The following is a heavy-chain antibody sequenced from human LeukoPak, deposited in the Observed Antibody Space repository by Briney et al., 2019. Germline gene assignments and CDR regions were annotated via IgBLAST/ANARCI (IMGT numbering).Heavy chain of an antibody. J-gene: IGHJ4*02. Sequence: SLRLSCAASGFTFDDYAMHWVRQAPGKGLEWVSGISWNSGSIGYADSVKGRFTISRDNAKNSLYLQMNSLRAEDTALYYCAKDHSHLYYFDYWGQGTLVTVSS. CDR2: ISWNSGSI. D-gene: IGHD3-3*02. CDR1: GFTFDDYA. CDR3: AKDHSHLYYFDY. V-gene: IGHV3-9*01.